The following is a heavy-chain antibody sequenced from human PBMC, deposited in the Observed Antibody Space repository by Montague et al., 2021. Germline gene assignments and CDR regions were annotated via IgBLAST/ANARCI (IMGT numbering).Heavy chain of an antibody. Sequence: PALVKPTQTLTLTCTFSGFSLSTSGVAVGWVRQPPGKALEWLALIYWDDDKSYSPSLKSRLTITKDTSTDQVVLTVTNMDPVDTATYYCTHRSYYGSENYYGHFDYWGQGTLVTVSS. J-gene: IGHJ4*02. CDR3: THRSYYGSENYYGHFDY. D-gene: IGHD3-10*01. V-gene: IGHV2-5*02. CDR2: IYWDDDK. CDR1: GFSLSTSGVA.